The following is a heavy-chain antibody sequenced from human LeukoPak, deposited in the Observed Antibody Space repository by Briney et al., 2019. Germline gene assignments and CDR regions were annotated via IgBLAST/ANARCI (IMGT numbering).Heavy chain of an antibody. CDR3: TTENYYGSGSFDY. D-gene: IGHD3-10*01. Sequence: GGSLRLSCAASGFTFSNAWMSWVRQAPGKGLEWVGRIKSKTDGGTADYAAPVKGRFTISRDDSKNMLYLQMNSLKTEDTAVYFCTTENYYGSGSFDYWGQGTLVTVSS. V-gene: IGHV3-15*01. J-gene: IGHJ4*02. CDR2: IKSKTDGGTA. CDR1: GFTFSNAW.